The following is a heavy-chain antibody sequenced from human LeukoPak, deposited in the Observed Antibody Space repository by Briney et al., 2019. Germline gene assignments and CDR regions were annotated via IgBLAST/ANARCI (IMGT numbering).Heavy chain of an antibody. D-gene: IGHD2-15*01. Sequence: PSETLSLTCAVYGGSFSGYYWSWIRQRPGKGLEWIGEINHSGSTNYNPSLKSRVTISVDTSKNQFSLKLSSVTAADTAVYYCARGLGGYCSGGSCRPHNWFDPWGQGTLVTVSS. CDR1: GGSFSGYY. J-gene: IGHJ5*02. CDR2: INHSGST. V-gene: IGHV4-34*01. CDR3: ARGLGGYCSGGSCRPHNWFDP.